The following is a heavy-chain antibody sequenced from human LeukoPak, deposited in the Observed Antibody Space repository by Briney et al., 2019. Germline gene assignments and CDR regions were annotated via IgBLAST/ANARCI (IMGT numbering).Heavy chain of an antibody. Sequence: PSETLSLTCTVSGGSVSSGSYYWSWIRQPPGKGLEWIGYIYYSGSTNYNPSLKSRVTISVDTSKNQFSLKLSSVTAADTAVYYCAKSGSITMIVVVINFDYWGQGTLVTVSS. CDR3: AKSGSITMIVVVINFDY. V-gene: IGHV4-61*01. CDR1: GGSVSSGSYY. J-gene: IGHJ4*02. D-gene: IGHD3-22*01. CDR2: IYYSGST.